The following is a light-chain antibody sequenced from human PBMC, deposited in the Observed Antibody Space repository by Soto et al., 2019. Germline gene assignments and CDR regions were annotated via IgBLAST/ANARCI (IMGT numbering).Light chain of an antibody. CDR3: QQYNNWPPWT. Sequence: IVMTQSPATLSLSPGERATLSCRASQSVSNNLAWYQQKRGLPPRLLIYGASTRATGIPARFSGSGSGTEFTLTISSLQSEDFAVYYCQQYNNWPPWTFGQGTKVDIK. CDR2: GAS. V-gene: IGKV3-15*01. J-gene: IGKJ1*01. CDR1: QSVSNN.